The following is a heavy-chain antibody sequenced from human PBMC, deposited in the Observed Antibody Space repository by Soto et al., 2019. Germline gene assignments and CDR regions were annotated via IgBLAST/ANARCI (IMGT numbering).Heavy chain of an antibody. D-gene: IGHD1-1*01. CDR3: AKNQGVESVQLATVDWFDP. Sequence: PGGSLRLSCAASGFIFENFGMSWVRQAPGKGLEWISSISGSGFKKYYADSVKGRFTISRDNSKSTVYLELNNLSAEDTAVYHCAKNQGVESVQLATVDWFDPWGQGSVVTVSS. CDR2: ISGSGFKK. CDR1: GFIFENFG. J-gene: IGHJ5*02. V-gene: IGHV3-23*01.